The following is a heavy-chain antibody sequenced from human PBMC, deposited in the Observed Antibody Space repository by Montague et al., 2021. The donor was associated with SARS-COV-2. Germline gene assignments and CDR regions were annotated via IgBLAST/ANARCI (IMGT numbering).Heavy chain of an antibody. V-gene: IGHV4-34*01. Sequence: SDTLSLTCAVYDGSFSDYSWTWIRQPPGKGLEWIGDINHRGSTNYNPSLKSRVTISVDTSKNQFSLKMTSVTAADTAVYYCARGRQHINMVVVVVTGGEYYFDFWGQGTLVAVSS. CDR3: ARGRQHINMVVVVVTGGEYYFDF. J-gene: IGHJ4*02. CDR1: DGSFSDYS. D-gene: IGHD3-22*01. CDR2: INHRGST.